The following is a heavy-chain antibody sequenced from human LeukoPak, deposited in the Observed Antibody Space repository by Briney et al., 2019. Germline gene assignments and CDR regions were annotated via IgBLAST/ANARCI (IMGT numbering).Heavy chain of an antibody. V-gene: IGHV1-2*02. CDR3: ARDLHSDILTGYNY. CDR1: GYTFTGYY. CDR2: INPNSGGT. Sequence: ASVKVSCKASGYTFTGYYMHWVRQGPGQGLEWMGWINPNSGGTNYAQKFQGRVTMTRDTSISTAYMELSRLRSDDTAVYYCARDLHSDILTGYNYWGQGTLVTVSS. J-gene: IGHJ4*02. D-gene: IGHD3-9*01.